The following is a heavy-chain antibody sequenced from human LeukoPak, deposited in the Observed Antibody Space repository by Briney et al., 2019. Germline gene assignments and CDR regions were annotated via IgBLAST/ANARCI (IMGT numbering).Heavy chain of an antibody. V-gene: IGHV4-59*01. Sequence: EDPFLHCTGSGGFNRNYFLRRIRPPPGEGLEGNGYIYYSGSTNHNPSLKSRVTISVDTSKNQFSLKLSSVTAADTAVYYCARVGPIYELPQHYFDYWGQGTLVTVSS. D-gene: IGHD2-2*02. CDR3: ARVGPIYELPQHYFDY. J-gene: IGHJ4*02. CDR2: IYYSGST. CDR1: GGFNRNYF.